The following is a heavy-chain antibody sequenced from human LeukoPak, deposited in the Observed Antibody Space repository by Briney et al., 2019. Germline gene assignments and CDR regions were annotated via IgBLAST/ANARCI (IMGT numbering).Heavy chain of an antibody. J-gene: IGHJ4*02. CDR3: ARDRLHYGEYEKTFDY. V-gene: IGHV3-23*01. CDR1: GFTFSSLA. Sequence: GGSLRLSCAASGFTFSSLAMSWVRQAPGKGLEWVSGISGSGGNTYYADSVKGRFTISRDNAKNSLYLQMNSLRAEDTAVYYCARDRLHYGEYEKTFDYWGQGTLVSVSS. D-gene: IGHD4-17*01. CDR2: ISGSGGNT.